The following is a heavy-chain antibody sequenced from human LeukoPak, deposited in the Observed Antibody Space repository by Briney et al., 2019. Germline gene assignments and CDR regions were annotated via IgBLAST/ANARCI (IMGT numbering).Heavy chain of an antibody. CDR3: ARDIREVGESHYFDY. D-gene: IGHD1-26*01. CDR1: GFSTTTYY. J-gene: IGHJ4*02. Sequence: SETLSLTCTVSGFSTTTYYWSWIRQSPGNGLEWIGQIHSSGSTTYNPSLKSRVTISLVTSKNQFSLHLSSVTAADTAVYYCARDIREVGESHYFDYWGQGTLVTVTS. V-gene: IGHV4-59*01. CDR2: IHSSGST.